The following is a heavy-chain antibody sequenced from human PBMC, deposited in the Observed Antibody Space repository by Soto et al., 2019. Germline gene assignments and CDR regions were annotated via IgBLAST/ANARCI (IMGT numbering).Heavy chain of an antibody. D-gene: IGHD5-12*01. CDR2: IYYSGST. V-gene: IGHV4-39*01. Sequence: QLQLQESGPGLVKPSETLSLTCTVSGGSISRSSDYWGWIRQPPGKGLEWIGSIYYSGSTYYNPSLKSRVTISVDTSKNQYSLKLSSVTAADTAVYYCARRSSTAGATIFDYWGQGTLVTVSS. CDR1: GGSISRSSDY. CDR3: ARRSSTAGATIFDY. J-gene: IGHJ4*02.